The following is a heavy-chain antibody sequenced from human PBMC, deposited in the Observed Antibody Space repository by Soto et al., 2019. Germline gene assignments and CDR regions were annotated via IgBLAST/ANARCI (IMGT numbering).Heavy chain of an antibody. CDR1: GGTVSSVSHF. CDR3: ARVVSGYDVFDY. V-gene: IGHV4-61*01. D-gene: IGHD5-12*01. Sequence: QVQLQESGPGLVKPSETLSLTCTVSGGTVSSVSHFWSWIRQHPGKGLEWIGHIYYRESTPYYSPSLTSRVSISLDTSRNQFSLKLSSVTAADTAVYYCARVVSGYDVFDYWGQGTPVIVS. J-gene: IGHJ4*02. CDR2: IYYREST.